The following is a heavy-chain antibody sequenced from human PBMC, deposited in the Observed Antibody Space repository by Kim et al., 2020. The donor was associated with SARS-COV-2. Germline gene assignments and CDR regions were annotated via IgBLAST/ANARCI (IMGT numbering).Heavy chain of an antibody. V-gene: IGHV4-34*01. CDR3: ARGAGTFDY. Sequence: SQTLSLTCAVYGGSFSGYYWSWIRQPPGKGLEWLGEIHHSGSTNYNPSLKSRVTLSVDTSKNQFSLKLSSVTAADTAVYYCARGAGTFDYWGQGTLVTVSS. D-gene: IGHD1-7*01. CDR2: IHHSGST. CDR1: GGSFSGYY. J-gene: IGHJ4*02.